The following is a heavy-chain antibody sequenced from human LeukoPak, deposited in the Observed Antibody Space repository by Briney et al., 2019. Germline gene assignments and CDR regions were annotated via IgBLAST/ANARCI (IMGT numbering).Heavy chain of an antibody. V-gene: IGHV3-7*01. Sequence: GGSLRLSCAASGFTFSSYWMTWVRQTPGKGLEWVANIKHDGSEDYFVDSVKGRFTISRDNAENSLHLQMSSLRAEDTAVYYCARSANYGGRAFFDYWGQGILVIVSS. CDR3: ARSANYGGRAFFDY. J-gene: IGHJ4*02. CDR2: IKHDGSED. D-gene: IGHD4/OR15-4a*01. CDR1: GFTFSSYW.